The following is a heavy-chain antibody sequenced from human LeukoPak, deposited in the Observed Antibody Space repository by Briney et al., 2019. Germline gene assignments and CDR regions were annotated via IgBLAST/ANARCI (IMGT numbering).Heavy chain of an antibody. CDR3: ARDSIQTVPATFDP. CDR1: GDSVSSNSAA. Sequence: SQTLSLTCAISGDSVSSNSAAWNWIRQSPSRGLEWLGRTYYRSKWYNDYAVSVKSRVTINPDTSKNQFSLQLNSVTPEDTAVYYCARDSIQTVPATFDPWGQGTLVTVSS. CDR2: TYYRSKWYN. V-gene: IGHV6-1*01. J-gene: IGHJ5*02. D-gene: IGHD6-19*01.